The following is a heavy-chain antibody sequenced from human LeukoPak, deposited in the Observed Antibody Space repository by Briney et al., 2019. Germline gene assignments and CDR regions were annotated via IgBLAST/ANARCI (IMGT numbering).Heavy chain of an antibody. D-gene: IGHD3-22*01. CDR2: IFPIFGTA. J-gene: IGHJ4*02. CDR1: GYTFTSYD. CDR3: ARGHFYYYDSSGYAFDY. V-gene: IGHV1-69*13. Sequence: SVKVSCKASGYTFTSYDINWVRQATGQGLEWMGGIFPIFGTANYAQKFQGRVTITADESTSTAYMELSSLRSEDTAVYYCARGHFYYYDSSGYAFDYWGQGTLVTVSS.